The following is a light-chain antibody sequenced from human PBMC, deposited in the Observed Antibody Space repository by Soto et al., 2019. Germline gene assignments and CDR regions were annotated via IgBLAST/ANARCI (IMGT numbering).Light chain of an antibody. Sequence: QSALTQPPSASGSPGQSVAISCTGTSSDVGGYNYVSWYQQHPGKAPKLMIYEVNKRPSGVPDRFSGSKSGNTASLTVSGLPAEDEADYYCSSSAGSSNVFGTGTKLTVL. J-gene: IGLJ1*01. CDR1: SSDVGGYNY. CDR3: SSSAGSSNV. V-gene: IGLV2-8*01. CDR2: EVN.